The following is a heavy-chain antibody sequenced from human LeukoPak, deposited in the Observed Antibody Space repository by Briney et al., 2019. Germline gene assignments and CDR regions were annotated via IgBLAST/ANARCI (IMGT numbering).Heavy chain of an antibody. D-gene: IGHD3-9*01. V-gene: IGHV3-23*01. CDR3: AKDPLNYDILTGYYTAFDY. CDR1: GFTFSSYA. CDR2: ISGSGGST. Sequence: GGSLRLSCAASGFTFSSYAMSWVRQAPGKGLEWVSAISGSGGSTYYADSVKGRFTISRDNSKNTLYLQMNSLRAEDTAVCYCAKDPLNYDILTGYYTAFDYWGQGTLVTVSS. J-gene: IGHJ4*02.